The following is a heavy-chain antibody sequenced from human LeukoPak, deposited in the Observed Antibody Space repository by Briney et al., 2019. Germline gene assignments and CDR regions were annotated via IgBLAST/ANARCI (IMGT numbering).Heavy chain of an antibody. D-gene: IGHD3-3*01. Sequence: GGSLRLSCAASGFTFSSYWMHWVRQAPGKGLVWVSRINTDGSSTSYADSVKGRFTISRDNSKNTLYLQMNSLRAEDTAVYYCARARIADTIFGSPPALTNWGQGTLVTVSS. J-gene: IGHJ4*02. CDR2: INTDGSST. CDR1: GFTFSSYW. V-gene: IGHV3-74*01. CDR3: ARARIADTIFGSPPALTN.